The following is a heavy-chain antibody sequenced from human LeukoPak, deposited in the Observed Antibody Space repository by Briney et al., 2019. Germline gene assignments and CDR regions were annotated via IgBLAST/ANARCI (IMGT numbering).Heavy chain of an antibody. Sequence: PSETLSLTCAVYGGPFSGYYWSWIRQPPGKGLEWIGEINHSGSTNYNPSLKSRVTISVDTSKNQFSLKLSSVTAADTAVYYCARQTLVGATALDYWGQGTLVTVSS. V-gene: IGHV4-34*01. CDR1: GGPFSGYY. J-gene: IGHJ4*02. CDR3: ARQTLVGATALDY. D-gene: IGHD1-26*01. CDR2: INHSGST.